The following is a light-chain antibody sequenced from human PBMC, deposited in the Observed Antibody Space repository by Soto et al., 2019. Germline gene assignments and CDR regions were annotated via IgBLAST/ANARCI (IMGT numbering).Light chain of an antibody. V-gene: IGKV3-15*01. CDR2: VAS. CDR1: QSVSND. J-gene: IGKJ3*01. Sequence: EIVMTQSPATLSVSPGDRATLSCRASQSVSNDLAWYQQKPAQAPRLLIYVASARATGIPDRFSGSGSGTEFTLTISSLQSEDFAVYYCQQHNSCTFTFGPGTKVDIK. CDR3: QQHNSCTFT.